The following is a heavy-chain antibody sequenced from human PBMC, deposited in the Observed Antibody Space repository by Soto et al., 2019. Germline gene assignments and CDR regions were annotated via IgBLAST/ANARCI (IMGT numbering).Heavy chain of an antibody. J-gene: IGHJ4*02. Sequence: EVQLVESGGGLVQPGGSLRLSCAASGFSFSDYWIHWVRQAPEKGLEWVSRIKTDGTSTDYADSVKGRFTISRDNAKNTLYLQMNSLSAEDTAVYYCAKREVNTYGLFHWRQGTLVTFSS. V-gene: IGHV3-74*01. CDR1: GFSFSDYW. D-gene: IGHD3-10*01. CDR3: AKREVNTYGLFH. CDR2: IKTDGTST.